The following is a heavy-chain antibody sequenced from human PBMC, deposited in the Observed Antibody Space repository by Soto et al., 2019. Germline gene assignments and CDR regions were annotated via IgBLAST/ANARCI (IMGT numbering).Heavy chain of an antibody. CDR1: GFTVSNNY. J-gene: IGHJ6*02. D-gene: IGHD6-13*01. V-gene: IGHV3-53*03. CDR2: IYSGGST. Sequence: PGGSLRLSCAASGFTVSNNYISWVRQPPGKGLEWVSLIYSGGSTYYADSVKGRFTLSRDNSKNTVYLQMNSLRAEDTAVYYCARAKWGSSYTQYYYALDVWGQGTTVTVSS. CDR3: ARAKWGSSYTQYYYALDV.